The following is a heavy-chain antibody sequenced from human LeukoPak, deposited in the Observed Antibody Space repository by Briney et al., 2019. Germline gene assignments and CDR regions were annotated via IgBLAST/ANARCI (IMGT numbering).Heavy chain of an antibody. CDR2: INPKNGGT. D-gene: IGHD2-15*01. CDR3: ARYSDCSGGLCYFDY. J-gene: IGHJ4*02. Sequence: GASVKVSCKTSGYTFTDYYIHWVRQAPGQGLEWMGXINPKNGGTNYIQRFQGRVTMTRDTSISTAYMELSRLRSDDTAVYYCARYSDCSGGLCYFDYWGQGTLVTVSS. CDR1: GYTFTDYY. V-gene: IGHV1-2*02.